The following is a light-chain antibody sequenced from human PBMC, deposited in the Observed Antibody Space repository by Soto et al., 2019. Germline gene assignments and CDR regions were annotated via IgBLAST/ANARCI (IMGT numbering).Light chain of an antibody. Sequence: EIVLTQSPGTLSLSPGERATLSCRASQSVSSSYLAWYQQQPGQAPRLLIYGASSRATGIPDRFSGSGSGTDFTLTISRLEPEDFAVYYCQQEGSSPPYTFGQGTKLESK. V-gene: IGKV3-20*01. CDR1: QSVSSSY. CDR3: QQEGSSPPYT. J-gene: IGKJ2*01. CDR2: GAS.